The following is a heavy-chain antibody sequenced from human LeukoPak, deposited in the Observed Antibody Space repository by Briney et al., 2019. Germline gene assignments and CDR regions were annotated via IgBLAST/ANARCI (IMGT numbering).Heavy chain of an antibody. CDR3: ARSIGSSLQFMGRYYMDV. CDR2: ISAYNGNT. CDR1: GYTFTSYG. J-gene: IGHJ6*03. D-gene: IGHD6-13*01. V-gene: IGHV1-18*01. Sequence: ASVKVSCKASGYTFTSYGISWVRQAPGQGLEWMGWISAYNGNTNYAQKLQGRVTMTTDTSTSTAYMELRSLRSDDTAVYYCARSIGSSLQFMGRYYMDVWGKGTTVTVSS.